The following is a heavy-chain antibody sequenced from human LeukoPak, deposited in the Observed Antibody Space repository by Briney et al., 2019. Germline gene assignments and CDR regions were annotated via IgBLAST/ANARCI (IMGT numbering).Heavy chain of an antibody. D-gene: IGHD4-4*01. CDR3: ARQKVTWFDY. V-gene: IGHV4-59*08. CDR1: GGSISSYY. CDR2: IYYSGST. J-gene: IGHJ4*02. Sequence: SETLSLTCTVSGGSISSYYWSLIRQPPGKGLEWIGYIYYSGSTNYNPSLKSRVTISVDTSKNQFSLKLSSVTAADTAVYYCARQKVTWFDYWGQGTLVTVSS.